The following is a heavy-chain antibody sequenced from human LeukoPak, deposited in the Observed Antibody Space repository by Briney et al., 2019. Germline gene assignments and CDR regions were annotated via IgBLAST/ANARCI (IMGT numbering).Heavy chain of an antibody. Sequence: GGSLRLSCAASGFTFSRYWMSWVRQAPGKGLEWVANINQDGSARYHVDSVRGRFTISRDNARNSLFLQMDSLRAEDTAVYYCATMGLEPLPYYFDYWGQGTLVTVSS. D-gene: IGHD1-1*01. V-gene: IGHV3-7*01. J-gene: IGHJ4*02. CDR1: GFTFSRYW. CDR2: INQDGSAR. CDR3: ATMGLEPLPYYFDY.